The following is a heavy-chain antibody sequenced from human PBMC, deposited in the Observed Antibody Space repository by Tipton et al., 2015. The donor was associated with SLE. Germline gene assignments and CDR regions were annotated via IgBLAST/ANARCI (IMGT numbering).Heavy chain of an antibody. J-gene: IGHJ5*02. CDR2: IHHTGST. V-gene: IGHV4-31*03. Sequence: TLSLTCTVSGDSISRGLHYWSWIRQHPGEGLEWIGYIHHTGSTSYNPSLKDRVTISVDTSKNQFSLKLSTVTAADTARYYCARVCVITATGWFDPWGRGTLVTVSS. CDR1: GDSISRGLHY. CDR3: ARVCVITATGWFDP. D-gene: IGHD3-16*01.